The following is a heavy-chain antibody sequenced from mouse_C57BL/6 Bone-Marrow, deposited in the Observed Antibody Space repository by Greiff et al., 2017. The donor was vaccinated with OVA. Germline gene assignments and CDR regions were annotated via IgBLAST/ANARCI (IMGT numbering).Heavy chain of an antibody. CDR1: GFTFSSYA. CDR2: ISAGGSYT. D-gene: IGHD2-1*01. V-gene: IGHV5-4*03. J-gene: IGHJ2*01. CDR3: ASYSYYFDY. Sequence: EVKLVESGGGLVKPGGSLKLSCAASGFTFSSYAMSWVRQTPEQRLEWVATISAGGSYTYYPDNVQGRFTISRDNAKNNLYLQMSHLKSEDTAMYYCASYSYYFDYWGQGTTLTVSS.